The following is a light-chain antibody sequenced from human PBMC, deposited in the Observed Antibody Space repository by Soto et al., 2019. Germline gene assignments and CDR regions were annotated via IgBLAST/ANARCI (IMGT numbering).Light chain of an antibody. V-gene: IGKV3-11*01. J-gene: IGKJ5*01. CDR2: DAS. CDR3: QQYTNWPPIT. Sequence: IVLTQSPATPSLSPGRRRTLSCMASQSVSIYLGWYQHKPGQAPRLVIYDASNRATGIPARFSGSGSGTEFTLTISSLQPQDFAVYYCQQYTNWPPITFGQGTRLEIK. CDR1: QSVSIY.